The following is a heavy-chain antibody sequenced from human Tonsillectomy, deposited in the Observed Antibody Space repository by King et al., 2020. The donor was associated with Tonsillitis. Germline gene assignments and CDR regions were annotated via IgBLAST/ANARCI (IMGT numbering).Heavy chain of an antibody. CDR1: GGSISSSSYY. CDR2: IYYSGST. J-gene: IGHJ4*02. V-gene: IGHV4-39*07. Sequence: QLQESGPGLVKPSETLSLTCTVSGGSISSSSYYWGWIRQPPGKGLEWIGSIYYSGSTYYNPSLKSRVIISVDTSKNHFSLKLSSVTAADTAVYYCARDSSSSSFLEYYFDYWGQGTLVTVSS. D-gene: IGHD6-6*01. CDR3: ARDSSSSSFLEYYFDY.